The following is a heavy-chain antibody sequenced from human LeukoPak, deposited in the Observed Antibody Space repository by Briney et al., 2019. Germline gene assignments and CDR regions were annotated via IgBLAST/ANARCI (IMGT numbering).Heavy chain of an antibody. J-gene: IGHJ4*02. CDR1: GFTFSSYA. Sequence: GGSLRLSCAASGFTFSSYAMSWVRQAPGKGLEWVSAISGSGGSTYYADSVKGRFTISSDNSKNTLYLQMNSLRAEDTAVYYCAKASPASNYDILTGYYTFDYWGQGTLVTVSS. CDR3: AKASPASNYDILTGYYTFDY. V-gene: IGHV3-23*01. CDR2: ISGSGGST. D-gene: IGHD3-9*01.